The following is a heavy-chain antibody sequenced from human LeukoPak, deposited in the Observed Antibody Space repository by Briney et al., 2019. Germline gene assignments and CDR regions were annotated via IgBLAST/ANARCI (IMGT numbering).Heavy chain of an antibody. Sequence: GSLRLSCSASGCTFSSYWMSWVRQAPGKGLEWVANIKQDGSKKYYLDSVKGRFTISRDNVKNSLYLQMNSLRAEDTAVYYCARVSVTTSHWFDPWGQGTLVTVSS. J-gene: IGHJ5*02. V-gene: IGHV3-7*04. CDR1: GCTFSSYW. D-gene: IGHD4-17*01. CDR2: IKQDGSKK. CDR3: ARVSVTTSHWFDP.